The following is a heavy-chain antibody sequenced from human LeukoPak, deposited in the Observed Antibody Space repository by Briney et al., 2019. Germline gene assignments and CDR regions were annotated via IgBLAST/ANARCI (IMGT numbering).Heavy chain of an antibody. CDR1: GYTFTSYY. V-gene: IGHV1-2*02. J-gene: IGHJ5*02. CDR3: ARSGVVVVPAAITTNWFDP. D-gene: IGHD2-2*02. Sequence: GASVKVSCKASGYTFTSYYMHWVRQAPGQGLEWMGWINPNSGSTNYAQKFQGRVTMTRDTSISTAYMELSRLRSDDTAVYYCARSGVVVVPAAITTNWFDPWGQGTLVTVSS. CDR2: INPNSGST.